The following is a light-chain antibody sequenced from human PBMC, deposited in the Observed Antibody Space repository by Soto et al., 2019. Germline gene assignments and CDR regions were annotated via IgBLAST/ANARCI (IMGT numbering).Light chain of an antibody. Sequence: DIQLTHSPSSLSASVGDRVTITCRASQSISSWLAWYQQKPGKVPKLLIYAASTLQSGVPSRFSGGASGTDFTLTISSLQPEDVATYYCQKYNSAPWTCGQGTKGDIK. CDR2: AAS. CDR1: QSISSW. CDR3: QKYNSAPWT. V-gene: IGKV1-27*01. J-gene: IGKJ1*01.